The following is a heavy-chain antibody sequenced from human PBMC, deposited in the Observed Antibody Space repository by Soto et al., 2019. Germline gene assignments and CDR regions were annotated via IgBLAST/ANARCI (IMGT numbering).Heavy chain of an antibody. J-gene: IGHJ3*02. CDR2: VYHRGRT. Sequence: QLQLQESGSGLVKPSQTLSLTCTVSGGSITKTTYSWNWIRQPPGKGLEWIGNVYHRGRTNYNPSLKSRGPISADTSRNEFSLRLDSVTAADTAMYYCARADYSDYGDALDIWGQGTMVTVSS. V-gene: IGHV4-30-2*01. CDR3: ARADYSDYGDALDI. CDR1: GGSITKTTYS. D-gene: IGHD4-17*01.